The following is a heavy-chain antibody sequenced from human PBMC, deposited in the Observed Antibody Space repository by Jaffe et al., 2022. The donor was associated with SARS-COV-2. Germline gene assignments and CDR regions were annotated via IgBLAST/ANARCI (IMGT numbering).Heavy chain of an antibody. CDR2: ISGSGGST. CDR3: AKEGYDSSGYYYESLHY. Sequence: EVQLVESGGGLVQPGGSLRLSCAASGFTFSSYAMSWVRQAPGKGLEWVSAISGSGGSTYYADSVKGRFTISRDNSKNTLYLQMNSLRAEDTAVYYCAKEGYDSSGYYYESLHYWGQGTLVTVSS. V-gene: IGHV3-23*04. CDR1: GFTFSSYA. J-gene: IGHJ4*02. D-gene: IGHD3-22*01.